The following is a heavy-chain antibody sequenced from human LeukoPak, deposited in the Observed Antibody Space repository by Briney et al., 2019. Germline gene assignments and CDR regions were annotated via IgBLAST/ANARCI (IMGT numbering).Heavy chain of an antibody. D-gene: IGHD6-13*01. V-gene: IGHV4-34*01. CDR1: GGSFSGYY. CDR3: ARASPIAAIDY. J-gene: IGHJ4*02. CDR2: INHSGST. Sequence: PSETLSLTCAVYGGSFSGYYWSWIRQPPGKGLEWIGEINHSGSTNYNPSLKSRVTISVDTSKNQFSLKLSSVTAADTAVYYCARASPIAAIDYWGQGTLVTVSS.